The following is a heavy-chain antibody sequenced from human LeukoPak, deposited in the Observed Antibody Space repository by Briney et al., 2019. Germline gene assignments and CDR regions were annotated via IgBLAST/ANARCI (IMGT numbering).Heavy chain of an antibody. J-gene: IGHJ4*02. V-gene: IGHV3-30-3*01. CDR3: ARDTATAFDY. D-gene: IGHD2-21*02. Sequence: GGSLRLSCAASKSTFSTYAMHWVRQAPGKGLEWVAVISYDGSNKYYADSVKGRFTISRDNSKNTLYLQMSSLRAEDAAVYYCARDTATAFDYWGQGTLVTVSS. CDR2: ISYDGSNK. CDR1: KSTFSTYA.